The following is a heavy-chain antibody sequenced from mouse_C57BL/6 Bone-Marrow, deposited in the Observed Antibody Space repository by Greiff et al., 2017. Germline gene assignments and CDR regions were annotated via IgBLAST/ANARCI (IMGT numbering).Heavy chain of an antibody. CDR3: ARKQLYRGDFDV. Sequence: QVQLKESGPGLVAPSQSLSITCNVSGFSLTSYAISWVRQPPGKGLEWLGVIWTGGGTNYTSALQSRLSISKENSTSTVFLKMNSLKTEDTARYYCARKQLYRGDFDVWGTGTTVTVSS. J-gene: IGHJ1*03. CDR2: IWTGGGT. CDR1: GFSLTSYA. D-gene: IGHD2-14*01. V-gene: IGHV2-9-1*01.